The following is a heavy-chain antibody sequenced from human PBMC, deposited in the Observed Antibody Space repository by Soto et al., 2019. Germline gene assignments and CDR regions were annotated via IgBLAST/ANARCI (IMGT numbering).Heavy chain of an antibody. CDR2: IDSSDSYT. Sequence: PGESLKISWKGSGYSFKSYWISWVRQMPGKGWEWMGRIDSSDSYTNYLPSFHAHVTISADKSISTAYLQWSGLKTSDTAMYYCARHFSGNNYYFDHWGQGTLVTVSS. D-gene: IGHD3-3*02. CDR1: GYSFKSYW. CDR3: ARHFSGNNYYFDH. J-gene: IGHJ4*02. V-gene: IGHV5-10-1*01.